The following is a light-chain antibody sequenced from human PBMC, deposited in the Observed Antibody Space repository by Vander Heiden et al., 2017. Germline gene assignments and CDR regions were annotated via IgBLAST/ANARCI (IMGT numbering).Light chain of an antibody. J-gene: IGLJ2*01. CDR3: SSYATSNNLV. V-gene: IGLV2-8*01. CDR2: EVS. CDR1: SSDVGGYNY. Sequence: GTSSDVGGYNYVSWYQQPPGNAPKLMIYEVSKRPSGVPDRFSGSKSGNTASLTVSGLQAEDEADYYCSSYATSNNLVFGGGTKLTVL.